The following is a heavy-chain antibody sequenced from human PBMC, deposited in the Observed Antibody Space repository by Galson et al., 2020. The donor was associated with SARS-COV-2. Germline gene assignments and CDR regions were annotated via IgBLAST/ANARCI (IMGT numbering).Heavy chain of an antibody. CDR3: AREPPVSGYYSSSSWGGNAFDI. Sequence: ASVKVSCKASGGTFSSYAISWVRQAPGQGLEWMGGIIPIFGTANSAQKFQGRVTITTDESTSTAYMELSSLRSEDTAVYYCAREPPVSGYYSSSSWGGNAFDIWGQGTMVTVSS. CDR1: GGTFSSYA. V-gene: IGHV1-69*05. D-gene: IGHD6-6*01. CDR2: IIPIFGTA. J-gene: IGHJ3*02.